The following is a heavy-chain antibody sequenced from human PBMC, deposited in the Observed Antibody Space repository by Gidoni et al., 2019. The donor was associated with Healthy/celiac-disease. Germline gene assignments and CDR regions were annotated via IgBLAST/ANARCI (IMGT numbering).Heavy chain of an antibody. D-gene: IGHD2-21*02. V-gene: IGHV3-30-3*01. Sequence: QVQLVESGGGVVQPGRSLRLSCAASGFTFRSYAMHWVRQAPGKGLEWVAVISYDGSNKYYADSVKGRFTISRDNSKNTLYLQMNSLRAEDTAVYYCARDPANCGGDCYSSYFDYWGQGTLVTVSS. CDR3: ARDPANCGGDCYSSYFDY. CDR1: GFTFRSYA. CDR2: ISYDGSNK. J-gene: IGHJ4*02.